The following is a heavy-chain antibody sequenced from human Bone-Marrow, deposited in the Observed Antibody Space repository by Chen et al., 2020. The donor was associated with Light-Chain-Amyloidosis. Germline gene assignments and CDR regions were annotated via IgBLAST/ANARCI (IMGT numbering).Heavy chain of an antibody. V-gene: IGHV4-30-2*01. D-gene: IGHD1-1*01. Sequence: QLQLQESGSGLVTSSQTLSLTCAVSGGSITSGSFSWNWIRQPLGKGLEWIGYVYQSGSTYYNPSLNSRVTISVDLSENHFSLTLRSLTAADSAVYYCARGNWNDLAFDVWGQGTLVNVSS. CDR3: ARGNWNDLAFDV. CDR1: GGSITSGSFS. CDR2: VYQSGST. J-gene: IGHJ3*01.